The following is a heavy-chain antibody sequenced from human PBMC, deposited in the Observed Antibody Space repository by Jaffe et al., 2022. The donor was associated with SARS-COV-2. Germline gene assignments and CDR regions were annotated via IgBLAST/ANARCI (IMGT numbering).Heavy chain of an antibody. Sequence: QVQLVESGGGVVQPGGSLRLSCAASGFTFSNYAMHWVRQAPGRGLEWVAVTSSDESVRIYADSVKGRFTISRDNSRNTLELHMNSLGTEDTALYYCVRCGGDCYKALDTGFDYWGQGTLVTVSS. J-gene: IGHJ4*02. V-gene: IGHV3-30*04. CDR3: VRCGGDCYKALDTGFDY. CDR1: GFTFSNYA. D-gene: IGHD2-21*02. CDR2: TSSDESVR.